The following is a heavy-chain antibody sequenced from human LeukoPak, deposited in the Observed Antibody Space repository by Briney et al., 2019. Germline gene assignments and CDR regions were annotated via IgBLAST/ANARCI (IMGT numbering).Heavy chain of an antibody. CDR2: INSGTNNI. CDR1: GFTFSAYS. Sequence: PGGSLRLSCAASGFTFSAYSMNWVRQAPGKGLEWISHINSGTNNIYYADSVKGRFTISRDNAKNSLFLQTNSLRADDTAVYHCARDQNGAGFDSWGQGTLVTVSS. V-gene: IGHV3-48*04. CDR3: ARDQNGAGFDS. J-gene: IGHJ4*02. D-gene: IGHD4-17*01.